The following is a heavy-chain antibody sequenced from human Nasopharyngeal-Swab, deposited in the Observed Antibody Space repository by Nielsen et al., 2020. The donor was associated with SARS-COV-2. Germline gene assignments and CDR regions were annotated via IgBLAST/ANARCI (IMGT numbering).Heavy chain of an antibody. CDR2: IYHSGST. J-gene: IGHJ3*02. D-gene: IGHD5-12*01. V-gene: IGHV4-38-2*01. Sequence: SETLSLTCAVSGYSISSGYYWGWIRQPPGKGLEWIGSIYHSGSTYYNPSLKSRVTISVDTSKNQFSLKLSSVTAADTAVYYCASRGREWLRSDAFDIWGQGTMVTVSS. CDR1: GYSISSGYY. CDR3: ASRGREWLRSDAFDI.